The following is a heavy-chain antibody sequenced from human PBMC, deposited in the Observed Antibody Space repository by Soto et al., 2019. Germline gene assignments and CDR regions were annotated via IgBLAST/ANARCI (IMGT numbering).Heavy chain of an antibody. J-gene: IGHJ4*02. CDR3: AKDHLYCSGGSCYVDY. Sequence: VQLLESGGGLVQPGGSLRLSCAASGFTFSSYAMSWVRQAPGKGLEWVSAISGSGGSTYYADSVKGRFTISRDNSKNTLYLQMNSLRAEDTAVYYCAKDHLYCSGGSCYVDYWGQGSLVTVSS. CDR1: GFTFSSYA. D-gene: IGHD2-15*01. V-gene: IGHV3-23*01. CDR2: ISGSGGST.